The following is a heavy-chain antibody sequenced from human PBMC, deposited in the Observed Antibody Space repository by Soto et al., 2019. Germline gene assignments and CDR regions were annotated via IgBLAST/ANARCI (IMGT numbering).Heavy chain of an antibody. J-gene: IGHJ5*02. CDR1: GFTFSNYA. CDR3: AKDHFGSGSYRFDP. D-gene: IGHD3-10*01. V-gene: IGHV3-23*01. Sequence: GGSLRLSCAASGFTFSNYAMNWVRQAPGKGLEGGAGISDGGGDTYYADSVKGRFTISRANSKNTLYLQMTSLRAEDTAVYHCAKDHFGSGSYRFDPWGQGTLVTVSS. CDR2: ISDGGGDT.